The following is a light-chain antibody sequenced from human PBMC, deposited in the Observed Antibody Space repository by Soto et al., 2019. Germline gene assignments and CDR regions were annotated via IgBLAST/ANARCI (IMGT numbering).Light chain of an antibody. Sequence: EIVLNQSRGNLSLTQRERATLSCRASQSVSSSYLAWYQQKPGQAPRLLIYGASSRATGIPDRFSGSGSGTDFTLTSSRLEPEDFAVYYCQQYGSSPGTFGQGTKVDIK. J-gene: IGKJ1*01. CDR2: GAS. CDR3: QQYGSSPGT. V-gene: IGKV3-20*01. CDR1: QSVSSSY.